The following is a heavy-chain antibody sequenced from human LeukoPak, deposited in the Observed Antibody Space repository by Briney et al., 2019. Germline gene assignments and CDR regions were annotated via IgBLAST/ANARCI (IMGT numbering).Heavy chain of an antibody. D-gene: IGHD3-16*01. J-gene: IGHJ5*02. CDR3: ARGGFAPLDL. CDR1: GGSISSSY. V-gene: IGHV4-4*07. CDR2: IHFSETT. Sequence: PSETLSLTCTVSGGSISSSYWSWFRQPAGKRLEWIGRIHFSETTNNNPSLKSQVTLSLDTSKNRFSLNMTSVTAADTAVYYCARGGFAPLDLWGQGILVTVSS.